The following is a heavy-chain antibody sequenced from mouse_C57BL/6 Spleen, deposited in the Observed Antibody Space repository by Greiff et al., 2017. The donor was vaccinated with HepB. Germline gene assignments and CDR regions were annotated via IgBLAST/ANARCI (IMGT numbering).Heavy chain of an antibody. CDR3: APYYSNYDYFDY. J-gene: IGHJ2*01. D-gene: IGHD2-5*01. CDR1: GFNIKDYY. CDR2: IDPEDGET. V-gene: IGHV14-2*01. Sequence: EVQLQQSGAELVKPGASVKLSCTASGFNIKDYYMHWVKQRTEQGLEWIGRIDPEDGETKYAPKFPGKATITADTSSNTAYLQLSSLTSEDTAVYYCAPYYSNYDYFDYWGQGTTLTVSS.